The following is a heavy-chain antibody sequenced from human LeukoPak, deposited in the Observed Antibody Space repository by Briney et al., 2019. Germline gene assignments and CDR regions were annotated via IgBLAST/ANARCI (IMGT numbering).Heavy chain of an antibody. Sequence: ASVKVSCKASGYTFTGYYMHWVRQAPGQGLEWMGRINPNSGGTNYAQKFQGRVTMTRDTSISTAYMELSRLRSDDTAVYYCALLYYDFWSGYYPFDYWGQGTLVTVSS. V-gene: IGHV1-2*06. CDR3: ALLYYDFWSGYYPFDY. CDR1: GYTFTGYY. CDR2: INPNSGGT. J-gene: IGHJ4*02. D-gene: IGHD3-3*01.